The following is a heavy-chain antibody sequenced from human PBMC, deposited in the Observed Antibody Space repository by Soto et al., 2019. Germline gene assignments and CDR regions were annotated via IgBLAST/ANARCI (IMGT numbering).Heavy chain of an antibody. CDR2: IYYSGST. Sequence: PSETLSLTCTVSGGSISSGDYYWSWIRQPPGKGLEWIGYIYYSGSTYYNPSLKSRVTISVDTSKNQFSLKLSSVTAADTAVYYCARDRVPAAAYFDYWGQGTLVTVSS. CDR3: ARDRVPAAAYFDY. V-gene: IGHV4-30-4*01. D-gene: IGHD2-2*01. J-gene: IGHJ4*02. CDR1: GGSISSGDYY.